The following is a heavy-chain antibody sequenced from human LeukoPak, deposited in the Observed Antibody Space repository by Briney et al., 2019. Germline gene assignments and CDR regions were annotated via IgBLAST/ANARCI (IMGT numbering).Heavy chain of an antibody. Sequence: GGSLRLSCAASGFTFSNAWMNWVRQAPGKGLEWVGRIKSKTDGGTTDYAAPVKGRFTISRDDSKNTLYLQMNSLKTEDTAVYYCTTESPRIAAAGTLLDYYYGMDVWGRGTTVTVSS. CDR1: GFTFSNAW. V-gene: IGHV3-15*07. CDR2: IKSKTDGGTT. J-gene: IGHJ6*02. CDR3: TTESPRIAAAGTLLDYYYGMDV. D-gene: IGHD6-13*01.